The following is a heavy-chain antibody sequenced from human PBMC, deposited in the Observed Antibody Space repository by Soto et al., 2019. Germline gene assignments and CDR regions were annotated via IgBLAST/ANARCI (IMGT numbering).Heavy chain of an antibody. J-gene: IGHJ6*02. D-gene: IGHD1-20*01. Sequence: QVQLVESGGGVVQPGRSLRLSCAASGFTFSSYGMHWVRQAPGKGLEWVAVISYDGSNKYYADSVKGRFTISRDNSKNTLYLQMNSLRAEDTAVYYCAKDRDYKWKVLDYYGMDVWGQGTTVTVSS. CDR2: ISYDGSNK. CDR3: AKDRDYKWKVLDYYGMDV. CDR1: GFTFSSYG. V-gene: IGHV3-30*18.